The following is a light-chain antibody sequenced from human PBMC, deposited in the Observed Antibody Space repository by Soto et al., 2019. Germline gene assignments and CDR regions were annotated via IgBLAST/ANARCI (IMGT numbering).Light chain of an antibody. Sequence: EIVLTQSPVTLSLSPGERATLSCRASQSVSSSYLGWYQQKPGQAPRLLIFGASNRATDIPDRFSGSGSGTDFTLTISRLEPEDFAMYYCQHYGYSPRIFGQGTRLEIK. J-gene: IGKJ5*01. CDR3: QHYGYSPRI. CDR2: GAS. CDR1: QSVSSSY. V-gene: IGKV3-20*01.